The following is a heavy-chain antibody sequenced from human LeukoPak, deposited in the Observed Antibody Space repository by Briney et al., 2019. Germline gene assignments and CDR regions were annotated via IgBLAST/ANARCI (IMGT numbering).Heavy chain of an antibody. J-gene: IGHJ6*03. CDR3: ARAALTTAYYYMDV. CDR2: INHSGST. CDR1: GGSISSSSYY. D-gene: IGHD4-17*01. Sequence: SETLSLTCTVSGGSISSSSYYWGWIRQPPGKGLEWIGEINHSGSTNYNPSLKSRVTISVDTSKNQFSLKLSSVTAADTAVYYCARAALTTAYYYMDVWGKGTTVTISS. V-gene: IGHV4-39*07.